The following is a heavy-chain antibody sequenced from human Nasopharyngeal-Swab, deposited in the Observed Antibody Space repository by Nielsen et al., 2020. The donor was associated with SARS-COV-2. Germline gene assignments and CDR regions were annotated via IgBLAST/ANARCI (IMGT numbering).Heavy chain of an antibody. Sequence: ASVKVSCKASGYTFTGYYMHWVRQAPGQGLEWMGWINPNSGGTNYAQKFQGWVTMTRDTYISTAYMELSRLRSDDTAVYYCARVDTAMATFDYWGQGTLVTVSS. J-gene: IGHJ4*02. CDR1: GYTFTGYY. CDR3: ARVDTAMATFDY. D-gene: IGHD5-18*01. V-gene: IGHV1-2*04. CDR2: INPNSGGT.